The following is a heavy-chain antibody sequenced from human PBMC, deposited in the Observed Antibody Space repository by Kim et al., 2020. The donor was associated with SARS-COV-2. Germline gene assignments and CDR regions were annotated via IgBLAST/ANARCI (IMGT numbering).Heavy chain of an antibody. V-gene: IGHV3-23*01. CDR2: ISGSGGST. CDR3: AKDHIAAAGTAWYFDY. CDR1: GFTFSSYA. J-gene: IGHJ4*02. D-gene: IGHD6-13*01. Sequence: GGSLRLSCAASGFTFSSYAMSWVRQAPGKGLEWVSAISGSGGSTYYADSVKGRFTISRDNSKNTLYLQMNSLRAEDTAVYYCAKDHIAAAGTAWYFDYWGQGTLVTVSS.